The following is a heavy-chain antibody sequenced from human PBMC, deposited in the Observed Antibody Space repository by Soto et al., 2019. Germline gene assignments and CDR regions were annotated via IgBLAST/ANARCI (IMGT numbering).Heavy chain of an antibody. CDR2: FDPEDGET. V-gene: IGHV1-24*01. Sequence: ASVKVSCKVSGYTLTELSMHWVRQAPGKGLEWMGGFDPEDGETIYAQKFQGRVTMTEDTSTDTAYMELSSLRSEDTAVYYCATVRELVFYDYIWGSYRPTDYYYYYMDVCGKGTSVTVSS. J-gene: IGHJ6*03. D-gene: IGHD3-16*02. CDR3: ATVRELVFYDYIWGSYRPTDYYYYYMDV. CDR1: GYTLTELS.